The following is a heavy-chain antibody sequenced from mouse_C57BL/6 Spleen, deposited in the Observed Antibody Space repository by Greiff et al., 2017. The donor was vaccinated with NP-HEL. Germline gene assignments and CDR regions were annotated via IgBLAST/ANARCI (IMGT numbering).Heavy chain of an antibody. Sequence: VQLQQPGAELVKPGASVKLSCKASGYTFTSYWMQWVKQRPGQGLEWIGEIDPSDSYTNYNQKFKGKATLTVDTSSSTAYMQLSSLTSEDSAVYYCARSSTAQAAWFAYWGQGTLVTVSA. CDR2: IDPSDSYT. D-gene: IGHD3-2*02. CDR1: GYTFTSYW. CDR3: ARSSTAQAAWFAY. V-gene: IGHV1-50*01. J-gene: IGHJ3*01.